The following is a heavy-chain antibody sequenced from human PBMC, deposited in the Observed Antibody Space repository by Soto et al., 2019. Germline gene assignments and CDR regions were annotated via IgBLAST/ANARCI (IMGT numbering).Heavy chain of an antibody. V-gene: IGHV3-23*01. CDR2: ISAGGDMT. CDR3: ARGDGGGSGSPASYSYSGWEV. CDR1: GFTLSSYA. Sequence: DVQLLESGGHLVQPGGSLRLSCSASGFTLSSYAMSWVRQAPGKGLEWVSSISAGGDMTYNSDSVKGRFTISRDNSNTALCLQMHNLRIEDTGLYYCARGDGGGSGSPASYSYSGWEVWGQGATVTVS. D-gene: IGHD3-10*01. J-gene: IGHJ6*02.